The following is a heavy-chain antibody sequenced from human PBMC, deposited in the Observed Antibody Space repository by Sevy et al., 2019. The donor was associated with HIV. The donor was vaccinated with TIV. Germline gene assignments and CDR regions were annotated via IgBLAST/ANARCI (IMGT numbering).Heavy chain of an antibody. CDR2: ISSSGMTI. D-gene: IGHD3-10*01. J-gene: IGHJ3*02. V-gene: IGHV3-11*01. CDR1: GFIFSDYY. CDR3: ARRRFGGIRDAFDI. Sequence: GGSLRLSCAVSGFIFSDYYMSWIRQAPGKGLEWVSYISSSGMTIYYADSVKGRFTISRDNAKNSLYLQMNSLRAEGTAVYYCARRRFGGIRDAFDIWGQGTMVTVSS.